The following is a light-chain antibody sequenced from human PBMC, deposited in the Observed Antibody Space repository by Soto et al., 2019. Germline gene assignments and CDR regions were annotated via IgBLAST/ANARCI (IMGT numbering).Light chain of an antibody. CDR3: QSYDSSLSGWGV. Sequence: QSVLTQPPSVSGAPGQRVTISCTGSSSNIGAGYDVHWYQQLPGTAPKLLIYGNSNRPSGVPDRFSGSKSGTSASLAITGLQAEDVADYYCQSYDSSLSGWGVFGGGTKLTVL. J-gene: IGLJ2*01. V-gene: IGLV1-40*01. CDR1: SSNIGAGYD. CDR2: GNS.